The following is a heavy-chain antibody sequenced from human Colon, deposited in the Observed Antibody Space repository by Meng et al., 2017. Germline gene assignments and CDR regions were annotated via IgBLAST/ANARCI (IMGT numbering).Heavy chain of an antibody. V-gene: IGHV4-61*03. CDR3: ARGRGSYSSIDF. CDR2: VYYTGSA. CDR1: GGSVSSPSYY. J-gene: IGHJ4*02. D-gene: IGHD1-26*01. Sequence: VQLQGSGPILVRPSGTLSLTCTLSGGSVSSPSYYWSWIRQTPGKGLEWIGYVYYTGSANYNPSLKSRVTISVDTSKNHFSLNLTSVTAADTAVYYCARGRGSYSSIDFWGQGTLVTVSS.